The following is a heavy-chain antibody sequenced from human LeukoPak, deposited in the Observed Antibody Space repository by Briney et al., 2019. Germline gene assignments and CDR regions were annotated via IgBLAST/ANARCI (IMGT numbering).Heavy chain of an antibody. Sequence: PSETLSLTCAVYGGSFSGYYWSWIRQPPGKGLEWIGEINHSGSSNYNPSLKSRVTISVDTSKSQFSVKLSPVTAADTAVYHCARGRAGWLVPAAFDYWGQGTLVTVSS. CDR1: GGSFSGYY. V-gene: IGHV4-34*01. J-gene: IGHJ4*02. CDR3: ARGRAGWLVPAAFDY. CDR2: INHSGSS. D-gene: IGHD6-19*01.